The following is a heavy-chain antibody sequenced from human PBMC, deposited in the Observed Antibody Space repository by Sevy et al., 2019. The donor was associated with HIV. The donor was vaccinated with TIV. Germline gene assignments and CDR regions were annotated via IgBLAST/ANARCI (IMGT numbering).Heavy chain of an antibody. V-gene: IGHV3-21*01. CDR3: ARNLDYYDTSAFYS. D-gene: IGHD3-22*01. CDR2: ISSAGSYI. CDR1: GFTFSYYD. J-gene: IGHJ5*01. Sequence: GGSLRLSCAASGFTFSYYDMNWVRQAPGKGLEWFSSISSAGSYIKYGDSVKGRFTISRDNAKNSLYLQMNSLRAEDTAVYFCARNLDYYDTSAFYSWGQGTPVTVSS.